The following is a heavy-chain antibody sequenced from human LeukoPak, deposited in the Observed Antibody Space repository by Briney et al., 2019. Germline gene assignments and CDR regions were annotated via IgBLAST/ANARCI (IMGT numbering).Heavy chain of an antibody. CDR3: ARAEQQLGNDAFHI. J-gene: IGHJ3*02. CDR2: IYYSGST. Sequence: SETLSLTCTVSGASISSYYWSWIRQPPGKGLEWIGYIYYSGSTNYNPALKSRVTISEDTSKNQISLKLSSVTAADTAVYYCARAEQQLGNDAFHIWGQGTMVTVSS. CDR1: GASISSYY. V-gene: IGHV4-59*12. D-gene: IGHD6-13*01.